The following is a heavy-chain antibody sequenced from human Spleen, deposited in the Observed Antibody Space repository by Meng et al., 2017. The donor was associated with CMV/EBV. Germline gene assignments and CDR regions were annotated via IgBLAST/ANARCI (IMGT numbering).Heavy chain of an antibody. J-gene: IGHJ4*02. V-gene: IGHV3-23*03. CDR3: ARLDCSSTSCYGPLPY. CDR1: GFTFSSYW. Sequence: SGFTFSSYWMHWVRQAPGKGLEWVSLIFGGGGTTYYADSVKGRFTISRDNSKNTLHLQMNSLRGEDTAVYYCARLDCSSTSCYGPLPYWGQGTLVTVSS. D-gene: IGHD2-2*01. CDR2: IFGGGGTT.